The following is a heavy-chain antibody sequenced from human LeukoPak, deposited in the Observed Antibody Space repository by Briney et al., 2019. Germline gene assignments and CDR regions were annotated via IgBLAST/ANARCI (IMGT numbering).Heavy chain of an antibody. CDR3: ARHWDIAVVPAAPHGYMDV. CDR1: GGSFSGYY. V-gene: IGHV4-34*01. CDR2: INRSGST. J-gene: IGHJ6*03. D-gene: IGHD2-2*01. Sequence: SETPSLACAVYGGSFSGYYWSWIRQPPGKGLEWIGEINRSGSTNYNPSLKSRVTISVDTSKNQFPLKLSSVTAADTAVYYCARHWDIAVVPAAPHGYMDVWGKGTTVTISS.